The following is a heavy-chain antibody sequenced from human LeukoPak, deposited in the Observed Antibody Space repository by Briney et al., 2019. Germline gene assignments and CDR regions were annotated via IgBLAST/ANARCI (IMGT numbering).Heavy chain of an antibody. CDR3: AVMHGYYDGSGYWVQ. CDR2: ISPNADRT. V-gene: IGHV3-23*01. D-gene: IGHD3-22*01. Sequence: PGGSLRLSCAASGFTLGSYAMSGVRQAPGKGLEWVSFISPNADRTSKADSVEGRFTISRDNPRNTLYLQMNSLRDDDTAVYYCAVMHGYYDGSGYWVQRGQGTLVTVSS. J-gene: IGHJ4*02. CDR1: GFTLGSYA.